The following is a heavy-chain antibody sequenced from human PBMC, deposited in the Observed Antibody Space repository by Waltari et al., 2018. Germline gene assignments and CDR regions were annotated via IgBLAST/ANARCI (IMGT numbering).Heavy chain of an antibody. Sequence: QVQLVQSGPEVQKPGASVKVSCKTSGYGFSTYYIHWVRQAPGQGLEWMGWVNPNSGDTNYAQKFQGRVTMTRDTSITTVYMELSRLRSDDTAILYCARQYFYGSRGDEYYFDSWGQGTLLTVSS. CDR2: VNPNSGDT. CDR1: GYGFSTYY. D-gene: IGHD3-10*01. CDR3: ARQYFYGSRGDEYYFDS. J-gene: IGHJ4*01. V-gene: IGHV1-2*02.